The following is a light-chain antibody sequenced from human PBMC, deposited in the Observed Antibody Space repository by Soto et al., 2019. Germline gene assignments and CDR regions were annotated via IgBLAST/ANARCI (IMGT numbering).Light chain of an antibody. CDR1: QRVSSSY. V-gene: IGKV3-20*01. CDR3: QQYGSSPPDT. J-gene: IGKJ2*01. CDR2: GAS. Sequence: EIVLTQSPGTLSLSPGERATLSCRAIQRVSSSYLAWYQQTPGQAPRLLIYGASSRATGIPDRFSGSGSGTDFTLPISRLEPEDFAVYYCQQYGSSPPDTFGQGTKLEIK.